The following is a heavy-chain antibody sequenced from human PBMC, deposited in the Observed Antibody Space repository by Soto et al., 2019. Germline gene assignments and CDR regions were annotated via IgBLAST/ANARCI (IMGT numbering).Heavy chain of an antibody. CDR1: GGSVSSGSYY. J-gene: IGHJ4*02. V-gene: IGHV4-61*01. CDR2: IYYSGST. D-gene: IGHD3-22*01. CDR3: ARAHRLINTIVAKPEYFDY. Sequence: NPSETLSLTCTVSGGSVSSGSYYWSWIRQPPGKGLEWIGYIYYSGSTNYNPSLKSRVTISVDTSKNQFSLKLSSVTAADTAVYYCARAHRLINTIVAKPEYFDYWGQGTLVTVSS.